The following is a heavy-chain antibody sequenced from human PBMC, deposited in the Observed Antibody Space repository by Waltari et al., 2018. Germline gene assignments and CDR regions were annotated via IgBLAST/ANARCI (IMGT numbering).Heavy chain of an antibody. D-gene: IGHD6-13*01. CDR1: GYTFTSYD. CDR2: MNPNSGNT. V-gene: IGHV1-8*03. J-gene: IGHJ6*02. CDR3: ARAQYSSSWYGYYYYGMDV. Sequence: QVQLVQSGAEVQKPGASVKVSCKASGYTFTSYDINWVRQATGQGLEWMGWMNPNSGNTGYAQKFQGRVTITRNTSISTAYMELSSLRSEDTAVYYCARAQYSSSWYGYYYYGMDVWGQGTTVTVSS.